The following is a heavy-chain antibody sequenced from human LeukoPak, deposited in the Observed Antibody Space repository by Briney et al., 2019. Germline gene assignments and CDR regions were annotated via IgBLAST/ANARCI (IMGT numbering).Heavy chain of an antibody. CDR2: IYSGGST. CDR1: GFTFSSYG. J-gene: IGHJ4*02. CDR3: VRDVGAVRGEVYFDY. D-gene: IGHD3-10*01. Sequence: GXSLRLSCAASGFTFSSYGMSWVRQAPGKGLEGVSVIYSGGSTYYADSVKGRFTISRDNSNNTLYLQMNSLRAEDPAMYFCVRDVGAVRGEVYFDYWGQGTLVTVSS. V-gene: IGHV3-66*01.